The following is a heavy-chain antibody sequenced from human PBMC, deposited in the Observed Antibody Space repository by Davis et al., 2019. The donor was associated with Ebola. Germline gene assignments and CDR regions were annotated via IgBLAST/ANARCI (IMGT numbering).Heavy chain of an antibody. D-gene: IGHD1-26*01. CDR1: GYTFSSYA. CDR3: ARDRNYSGTFDAFDI. V-gene: IGHV1-18*01. Sequence: ASVKVSCKASGYTFSSYAINWVRQAPGQGLEWMGWINPYNGHTSYSQNLQGRVTMTTDTSTNTAYMELRSLRSDDTGMYFCARDRNYSGTFDAFDIWGQGTMLTVSS. CDR2: INPYNGHT. J-gene: IGHJ3*02.